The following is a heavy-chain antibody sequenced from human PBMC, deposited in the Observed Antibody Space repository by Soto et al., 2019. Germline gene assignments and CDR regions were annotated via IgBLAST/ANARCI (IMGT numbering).Heavy chain of an antibody. CDR3: ARDLRRGGSSWTPQSYYYYYGMDV. J-gene: IGHJ6*02. Sequence: GGSLRLSCAASGFTVSSNYMSWVRQAPGKGLEWVSVIYSGGSTYYADSVKGRFTISRHNSKNTLYLQMNSLRAEDTAVYYCARDLRRGGSSWTPQSYYYYYGMDVWGQGTTVTVSS. CDR2: IYSGGST. CDR1: GFTVSSNY. D-gene: IGHD6-13*01. V-gene: IGHV3-53*04.